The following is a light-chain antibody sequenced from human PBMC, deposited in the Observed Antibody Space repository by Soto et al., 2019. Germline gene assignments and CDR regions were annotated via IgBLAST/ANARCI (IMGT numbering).Light chain of an antibody. J-gene: IGLJ2*01. Sequence: QSALTQPPSASGSPGQSVTISCTGASSDVGGYNFVSWYQQHPGKAPKLVIYDVTKRPSGVPDRFSGSKSGNTASLTVSGLQAEDEAEYDCSSYAGSSVPVAFGGGTKLTVL. V-gene: IGLV2-8*01. CDR2: DVT. CDR1: SSDVGGYNF. CDR3: SSYAGSSVPVA.